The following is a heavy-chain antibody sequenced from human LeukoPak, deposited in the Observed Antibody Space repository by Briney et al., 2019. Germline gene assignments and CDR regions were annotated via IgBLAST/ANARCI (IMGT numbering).Heavy chain of an antibody. Sequence: GGSLRLSCAASGFTVSSNYMSWVRQAPGKGLEWVSVIYSGGSTYYADSVKRRFTISRDNSKNTLYLQMNSLRAEDTAVYYCARASNTMIKAFDIWGQGTMVTVSS. V-gene: IGHV3-53*01. CDR1: GFTVSSNY. J-gene: IGHJ3*02. D-gene: IGHD3-22*01. CDR3: ARASNTMIKAFDI. CDR2: IYSGGST.